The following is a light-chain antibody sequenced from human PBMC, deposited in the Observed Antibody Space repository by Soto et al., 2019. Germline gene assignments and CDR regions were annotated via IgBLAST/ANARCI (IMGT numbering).Light chain of an antibody. CDR3: PLHRTVSTYV. J-gene: IGLJ1*01. Sequence: QSALTQPASVSGSPGQSITIACTGTSSDIGGNNFVSWYQPHPGKAPKLLIYDVGNRPSGVSNRFSGSKSGNTASLTISGLQAEYEAHNYCPLHRTVSTYVFGTGTKMTVL. CDR2: DVG. V-gene: IGLV2-14*01. CDR1: SSDIGGNNF.